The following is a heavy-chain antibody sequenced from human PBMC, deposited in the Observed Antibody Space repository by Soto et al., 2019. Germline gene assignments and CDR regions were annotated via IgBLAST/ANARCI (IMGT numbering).Heavy chain of an antibody. Sequence: GGSLRLSCAASGFTFSTYWMNWVRQAPGKGLEWVANIKQDGSEKYYVDSVKGRFAISRDNAKDSLFLQMNNLRAEDTAVYYCVRDWSTFWGMDVWGQGTTVTVFS. V-gene: IGHV3-7*01. CDR1: GFTFSTYW. CDR3: VRDWSTFWGMDV. CDR2: IKQDGSEK. J-gene: IGHJ6*02.